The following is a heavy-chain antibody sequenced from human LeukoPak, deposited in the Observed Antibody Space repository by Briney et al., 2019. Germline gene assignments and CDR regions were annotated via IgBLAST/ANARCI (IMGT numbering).Heavy chain of an antibody. Sequence: GASVKVSCKASGYTFTSYAMNWVRQAPGQGLEWMGWINTNTGNPTYAQGFTGRFVFSLDTSVSTAYLQISGLKAEDTAVYYCARGGGSGSYYRDYYYYYYMDVWGKGTTVTVSS. CDR1: GYTFTSYA. CDR3: ARGGGSGSYYRDYYYYYYMDV. V-gene: IGHV7-4-1*02. J-gene: IGHJ6*03. CDR2: INTNTGNP. D-gene: IGHD3-10*01.